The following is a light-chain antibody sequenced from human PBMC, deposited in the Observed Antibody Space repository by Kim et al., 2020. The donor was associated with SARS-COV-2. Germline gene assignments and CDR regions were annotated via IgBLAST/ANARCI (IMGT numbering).Light chain of an antibody. CDR2: DAS. Sequence: ASVGERGNITCQASQDIKKYLNWFQQKPGEAPKLLVYDASNLEVGVPSRFTGGGSGTHFTLTISDLQPVDVATYYCQQSDNLPLTFGPGTKVDIK. V-gene: IGKV1-33*01. J-gene: IGKJ3*01. CDR3: QQSDNLPLT. CDR1: QDIKKY.